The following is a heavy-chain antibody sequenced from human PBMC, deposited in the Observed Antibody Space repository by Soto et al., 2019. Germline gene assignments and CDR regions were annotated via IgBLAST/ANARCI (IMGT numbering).Heavy chain of an antibody. CDR3: ARAHAPTLPFDY. Sequence: PSETLSLTCTVSGGSMRNVYWSWIRQPPGKRLEWIGFIFHSGNAKYNPSLKSRVTISIDTSKSQFSLRLDSVTAADTAVYFCARAHAPTLPFDYWGLGTLVTVSS. V-gene: IGHV4-59*01. D-gene: IGHD2-15*01. CDR2: IFHSGNA. CDR1: GGSMRNVY. J-gene: IGHJ4*01.